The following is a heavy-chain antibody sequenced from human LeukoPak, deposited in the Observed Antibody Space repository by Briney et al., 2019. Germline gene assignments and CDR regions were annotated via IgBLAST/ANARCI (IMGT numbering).Heavy chain of an antibody. D-gene: IGHD2-8*01. V-gene: IGHV1-2*02. CDR2: INPNSGGT. CDR3: AKARGVYNCSAP. J-gene: IGHJ5*02. CDR1: GYTFTGYY. Sequence: ASVKVSCKASGYTFTGYYMHWVRQAPGQGLEWMGWINPNSGGTNYAQKFQGRVTMTRDTSISTAYMELSRLRSDDTAVYYGAKARGVYNCSAPWGQGTLFTVSP.